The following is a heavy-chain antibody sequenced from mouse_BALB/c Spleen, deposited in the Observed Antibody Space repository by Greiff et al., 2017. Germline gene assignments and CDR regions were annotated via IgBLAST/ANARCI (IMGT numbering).Heavy chain of an antibody. CDR3: ARGYGLYAMDY. Sequence: EVQLQQSGAELVKPGASVKLSCTASGFNIKDTYMHWVKQRPEQGLEWIGRIDPANGNTKYDPKFQGKATITADTSSNTAYLQLSSLTSEDTAVYYCARGYGLYAMDYWGQGTSVTVSS. CDR1: GFNIKDTY. CDR2: IDPANGNT. J-gene: IGHJ4*01. V-gene: IGHV14-3*02. D-gene: IGHD1-2*01.